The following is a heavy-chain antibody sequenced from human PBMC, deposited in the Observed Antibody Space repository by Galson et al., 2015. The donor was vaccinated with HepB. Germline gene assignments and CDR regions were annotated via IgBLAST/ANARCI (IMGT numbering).Heavy chain of an antibody. CDR2: ISWNSGSI. Sequence: PLRLSCAASGFTFDDYAMHWVRQAPGKGLEWVSGISWNSGSIGYADSVKGRFTISRDNAKNSLYLQMNSLRAEDTALYYGAKGGGRGYSGPAIWGQGTMVTVSS. V-gene: IGHV3-9*01. D-gene: IGHD5-12*01. CDR3: AKGGGRGYSGPAI. CDR1: GFTFDDYA. J-gene: IGHJ3*02.